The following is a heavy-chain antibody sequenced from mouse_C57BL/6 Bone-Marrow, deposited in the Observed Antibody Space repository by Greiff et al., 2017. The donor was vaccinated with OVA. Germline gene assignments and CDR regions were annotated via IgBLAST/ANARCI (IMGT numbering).Heavy chain of an antibody. J-gene: IGHJ2*01. CDR1: GYSITSGYY. Sequence: ESGPGLVKPSQSLSLTCSVTGYSITSGYYWNWIRQFPGNKLEWMGYISYDGSNNYNPSLKNRISITRDTSKNQFFLKLNSVTTEDTATYYCARGPLLRYFDYWGQGTTLTVSS. D-gene: IGHD1-2*01. CDR3: ARGPLLRYFDY. CDR2: ISYDGSN. V-gene: IGHV3-6*01.